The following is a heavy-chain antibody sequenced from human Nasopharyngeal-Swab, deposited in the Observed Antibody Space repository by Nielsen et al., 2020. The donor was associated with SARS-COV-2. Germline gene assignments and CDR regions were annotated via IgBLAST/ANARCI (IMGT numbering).Heavy chain of an antibody. J-gene: IGHJ4*02. CDR3: ARDAPAHYGAFY. CDR1: GFTFSSFG. D-gene: IGHD4-17*01. CDR2: IAHYASNE. V-gene: IGHV3-30*03. Sequence: GGSLRLSCAASGFTFSSFGMHWVRQAPGKGLEWVAFIAHYASNEYYGDSVKGRFSISRDNSKNTLYLQMNSLRAEDTAVYYCARDAPAHYGAFYWGRGTLVTVSS.